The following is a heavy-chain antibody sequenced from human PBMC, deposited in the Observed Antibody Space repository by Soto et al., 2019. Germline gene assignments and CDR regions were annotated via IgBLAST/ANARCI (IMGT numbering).Heavy chain of an antibody. CDR2: ISSSSSYI. CDR1: GFTFSSYS. V-gene: IGHV3-21*01. D-gene: IGHD5-18*01. J-gene: IGHJ4*02. CDR3: ARGNEDTAMVSGRENRDY. Sequence: GGSLRLSCAASGFTFSSYSMNWVRQAPGKGLEWVSSISSSSSYIYYADSVKGRFTISRDNAKNSLYLQMNSLRAEDTAVYYCARGNEDTAMVSGRENRDYWGQGTLVTVSS.